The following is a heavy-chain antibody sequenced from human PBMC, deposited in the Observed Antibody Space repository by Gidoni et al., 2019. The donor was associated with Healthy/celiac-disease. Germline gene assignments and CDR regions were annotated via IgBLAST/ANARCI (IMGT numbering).Heavy chain of an antibody. CDR3: AREVGEEGDSSGYYHDY. J-gene: IGHJ4*02. CDR1: GFTLSTYG. D-gene: IGHD3-22*01. Sequence: QVPLVESGGGVVQPGRSLTLSCAASGFTLSTYGMHWVRQAPGKGLEWVAVIWYDGSNKYYADSVKGRFTISRDNSKNTLYLQMNSLRAEDTAVYYCAREVGEEGDSSGYYHDYWGQGTLVTVSS. CDR2: IWYDGSNK. V-gene: IGHV3-33*01.